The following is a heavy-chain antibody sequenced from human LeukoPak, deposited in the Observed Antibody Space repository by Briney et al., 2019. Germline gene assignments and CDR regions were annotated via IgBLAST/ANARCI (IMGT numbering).Heavy chain of an antibody. CDR2: IYYSGST. V-gene: IGHV4-59*01. J-gene: IGHJ4*02. D-gene: IGHD2-2*01. Sequence: SETLSLTCTVPGGSISNYYWSWIRQPPGKGLEWIGYIYYSGSTNYNPSLKSRVTISVDTSKNQFSLKLSSVTAADTAVYYCARSPTKRVPEDYWGQGTLVTVSS. CDR3: ARSPTKRVPEDY. CDR1: GGSISNYY.